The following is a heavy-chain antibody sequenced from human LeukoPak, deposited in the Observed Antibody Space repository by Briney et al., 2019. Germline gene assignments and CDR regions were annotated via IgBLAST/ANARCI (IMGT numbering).Heavy chain of an antibody. J-gene: IGHJ4*02. D-gene: IGHD5-18*01. CDR2: IYYSGST. CDR1: GGSISSSSYY. V-gene: IGHV4-39*01. Sequence: SETLSLTCTVSGGSISSSSYYWGWIRQPPGKGLEWIGSIYYSGSTYYNPSLKSRVTISVDTSKNQFSLKLSSVTAADTAVYYCAKISIQLWSTLDYWGQGTLVTVSS. CDR3: AKISIQLWSTLDY.